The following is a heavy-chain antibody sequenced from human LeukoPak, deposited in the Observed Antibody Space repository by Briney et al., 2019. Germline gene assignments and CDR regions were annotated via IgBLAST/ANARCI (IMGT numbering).Heavy chain of an antibody. J-gene: IGHJ4*02. Sequence: SETLSLTCAVYGGSFSDYYWSWIRQPPGKGLEWIGEINHSGSTNYNPTLKSRVTISVDTSKNQFSLKLSSVTAADTAVYYCARGVAVAGTLDYWGQGTLVTVSS. CDR3: ARGVAVAGTLDY. V-gene: IGHV4-34*01. CDR2: INHSGST. D-gene: IGHD6-19*01. CDR1: GGSFSDYY.